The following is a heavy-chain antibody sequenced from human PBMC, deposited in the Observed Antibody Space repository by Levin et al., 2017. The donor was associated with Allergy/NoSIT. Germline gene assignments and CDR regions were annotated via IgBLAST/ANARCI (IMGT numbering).Heavy chain of an antibody. CDR2: ISGSGGST. D-gene: IGHD4-17*01. J-gene: IGHJ6*03. Sequence: PGGSLRLSCAASGFTFSSYAMSWVRQAPGKGLEWVSAISGSGGSTYYADSVKGRFTISRDNSKNTLYLQMNSLRAEDTAVYYCAKVPIDDYGAYYYYYYYMDVWGKGTTVTVSS. CDR3: AKVPIDDYGAYYYYYYYMDV. V-gene: IGHV3-23*01. CDR1: GFTFSSYA.